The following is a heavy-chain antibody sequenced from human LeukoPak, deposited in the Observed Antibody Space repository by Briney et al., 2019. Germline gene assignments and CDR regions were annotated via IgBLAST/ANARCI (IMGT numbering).Heavy chain of an antibody. Sequence: GGSLRLSCAASGFTFSSYAMSWVRQAPGKGLEWVSAISGSGGSTYYADSVKGRFTISRDNSKNTLYLQMNSLRAEDTAVYYCAKDYYDSSRYYYAHWGQGTLVTVSS. V-gene: IGHV3-23*01. CDR3: AKDYYDSSRYYYAH. J-gene: IGHJ4*02. CDR2: ISGSGGST. D-gene: IGHD3-22*01. CDR1: GFTFSSYA.